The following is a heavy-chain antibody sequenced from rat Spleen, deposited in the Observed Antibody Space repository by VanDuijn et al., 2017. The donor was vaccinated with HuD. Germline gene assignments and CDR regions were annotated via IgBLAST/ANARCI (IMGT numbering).Heavy chain of an antibody. J-gene: IGHJ2*01. D-gene: IGHD1-11*01. V-gene: IGHV5-31*01. CDR1: GFTFNQYW. CDR3: ARPSTETYCFDY. CDR2: ITDTGGST. Sequence: EVQLVESGGGLVQPGRSLKVSCLASGFTFNQYWMTWIRQAPGKGLEWVASITDTGGSTYYPDSVKGRFTISRDNAKSTLYLQMNSLRSEDTATYYCARPSTETYCFDYWGQGVMVTVSS.